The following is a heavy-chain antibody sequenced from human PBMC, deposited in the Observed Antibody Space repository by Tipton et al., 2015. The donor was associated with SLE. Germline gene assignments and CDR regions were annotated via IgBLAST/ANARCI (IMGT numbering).Heavy chain of an antibody. D-gene: IGHD6-13*01. CDR1: GFAFDEYA. J-gene: IGHJ4*02. Sequence: SLRLSCAASGFAFDEYAMHWVRQAPGKGLEWVSGGSWNSGSVGYADSVKGRFTISRDNAKNSLYLQMNSLRAEDTALYYCAKDSHFSGSSWYYFDYWGQGTLVTVSS. CDR3: AKDSHFSGSSWYYFDY. CDR2: GSWNSGSV. V-gene: IGHV3-9*01.